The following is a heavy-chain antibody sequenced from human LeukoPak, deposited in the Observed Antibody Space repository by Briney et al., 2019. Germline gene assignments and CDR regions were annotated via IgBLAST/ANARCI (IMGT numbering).Heavy chain of an antibody. D-gene: IGHD3-22*01. CDR3: ARYYDSSGRAPGALDI. V-gene: IGHV3-53*01. CDR1: GFTVSSNY. CDR2: LYSGGST. Sequence: GGSLRLSCAASGFTVSSNYMTWVRQAPGKGLEWVSILYSGGSTYYAGSVKGRLTIPRDNSKNTLYLQMNSLRAEDTAAYYCARYYDSSGRAPGALDIWGQGTMVTVSS. J-gene: IGHJ3*02.